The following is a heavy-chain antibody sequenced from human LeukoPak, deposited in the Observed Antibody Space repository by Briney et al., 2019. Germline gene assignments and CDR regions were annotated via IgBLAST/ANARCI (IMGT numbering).Heavy chain of an antibody. Sequence: SETLSLTCTVSGGSISSYYWSWIRQPPGKGLEWIGYIYYSGSTNYNPSPKSRVTISVDTSKNQFSLKLSSVTAADTAVYYCARARTGVDVWGQGTTVTVSS. CDR1: GGSISSYY. D-gene: IGHD1-14*01. CDR3: ARARTGVDV. J-gene: IGHJ6*02. CDR2: IYYSGST. V-gene: IGHV4-59*01.